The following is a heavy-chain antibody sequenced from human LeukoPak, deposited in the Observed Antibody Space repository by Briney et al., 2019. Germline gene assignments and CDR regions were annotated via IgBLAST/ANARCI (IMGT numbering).Heavy chain of an antibody. CDR2: IYYSGIT. D-gene: IGHD6-13*01. Sequence: SETLSLTCTVSGDSISSRSYYWGWIRQPPGKGLEWIGSIYYSGITYYNPSLKSRVTISVDMSKDQFSLKLSSVTAADTAVYYCARDTAAAGTGPYWGQGTLVTVSS. V-gene: IGHV4-39*07. CDR3: ARDTAAAGTGPY. CDR1: GDSISSRSYY. J-gene: IGHJ4*02.